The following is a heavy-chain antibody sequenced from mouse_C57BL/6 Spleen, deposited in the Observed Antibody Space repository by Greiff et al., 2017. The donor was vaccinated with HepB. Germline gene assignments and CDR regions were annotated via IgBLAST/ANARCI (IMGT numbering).Heavy chain of an antibody. CDR3: APITTVVDWYFDV. V-gene: IGHV1-80*01. CDR2: IYPGDGDT. Sequence: QVQLQQSGAELVKPGASVKIPCKASGYAFSSYWMNWVKQRPGKGLEWIGQIYPGDGDTNYNGKFKGKATLTADKSSSTAYMQLSSLTSEDSAVYFCAPITTVVDWYFDVWGTGTTVTVSS. J-gene: IGHJ1*03. D-gene: IGHD1-1*01. CDR1: GYAFSSYW.